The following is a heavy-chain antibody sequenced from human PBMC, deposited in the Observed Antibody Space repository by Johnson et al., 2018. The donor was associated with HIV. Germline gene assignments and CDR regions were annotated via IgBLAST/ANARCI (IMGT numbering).Heavy chain of an antibody. D-gene: IGHD3-10*01. V-gene: IGHV3-30*03. Sequence: QVQLVESGGGVMQPGKSLRLSCEASGFTFSSYGMHWVRQAPGKGLEWVAVISYDGRDAYYADSVKGRFTSSRDNSKNTLYLQMNSLRPEDSAVYYCATLWFGEVSVYDAFDVWGQGTMVTVSS. CDR1: GFTFSSYG. CDR3: ATLWFGEVSVYDAFDV. CDR2: ISYDGRDA. J-gene: IGHJ3*01.